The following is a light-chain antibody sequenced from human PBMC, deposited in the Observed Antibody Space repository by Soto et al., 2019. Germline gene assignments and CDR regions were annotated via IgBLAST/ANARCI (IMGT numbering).Light chain of an antibody. CDR1: SRDVGSYNL. J-gene: IGLJ3*02. V-gene: IGLV2-23*01. CDR2: EGS. Sequence: QSVLTQPASVSGSPGQSITISCTGTSRDVGSYNLVSWYQQHPGKAPKRMIYEGSKRPSGVSNRFSGSKSGNTASLTISGLQAEDEADYYCCSYAGSSTWVFGGGTKLAVL. CDR3: CSYAGSSTWV.